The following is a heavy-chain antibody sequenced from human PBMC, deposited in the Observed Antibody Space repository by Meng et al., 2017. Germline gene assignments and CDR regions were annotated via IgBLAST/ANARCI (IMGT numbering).Heavy chain of an antibody. Sequence: GGSLRLSCAASGSTFSSYGMHWARQAPGKGLEWVAVIWYDGSNKYYADSVKGRFTISRDNSKNTLYLQMNSLRAEDTAVYYCAIEGANHHSSSWYLGWFDPWGQGTLVTVSS. CDR1: GSTFSSYG. D-gene: IGHD6-13*01. J-gene: IGHJ5*02. CDR3: AIEGANHHSSSWYLGWFDP. V-gene: IGHV3-33*01. CDR2: IWYDGSNK.